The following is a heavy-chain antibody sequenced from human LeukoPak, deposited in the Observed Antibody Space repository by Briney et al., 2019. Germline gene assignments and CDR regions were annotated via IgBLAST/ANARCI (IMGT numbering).Heavy chain of an antibody. D-gene: IGHD3-22*01. CDR3: AKVHILTYYYDSSGYYFDY. CDR2: ISYDGSNK. CDR1: GFTFSSYG. V-gene: IGHV3-30*18. J-gene: IGHJ4*02. Sequence: GGTLRLSCAASGFTFSSYGMNWVRQAPGKGLEWVAVISYDGSNKYYADSVKGRFTISRDNSKNTLYLQMNSLRAEDTAVYYCAKVHILTYYYDSSGYYFDYWGQGTLVTVSS.